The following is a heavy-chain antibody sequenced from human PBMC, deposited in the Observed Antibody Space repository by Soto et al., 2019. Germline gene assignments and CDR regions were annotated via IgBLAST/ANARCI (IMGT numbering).Heavy chain of an antibody. J-gene: IGHJ6*02. D-gene: IGHD3-10*01. V-gene: IGHV4-59*01. CDR3: ARDQGGEFLKGSGMDV. CDR2: IYYSGET. Sequence: QVQLQESGPGLVKPSETLSLTCTVSGDSISRYYWRWIRLSPGKGLEGIGYIYYSGETNYNPSVKSQVTISVDRTKNQFSLKLSSVTAADTAVYYCARDQGGEFLKGSGMDVWGQGTTVTVSS. CDR1: GDSISRYY.